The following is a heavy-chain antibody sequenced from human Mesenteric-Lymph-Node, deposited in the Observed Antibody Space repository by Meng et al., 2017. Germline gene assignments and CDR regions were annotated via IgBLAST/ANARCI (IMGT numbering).Heavy chain of an antibody. V-gene: IGHV3-23*01. CDR2: ISGSGGST. Sequence: GESLKISCTASDFTFSGSDVHWVRRAPGKGLEWVSAISGSGGSTYYADSVKGRFTISRDNSKNTLYLQMNSLRAEDTAVYYCAKDLSYSGSYFYVWGQGTLVTVSS. D-gene: IGHD1-26*01. CDR3: AKDLSYSGSYFYV. CDR1: DFTFSGSD. J-gene: IGHJ4*02.